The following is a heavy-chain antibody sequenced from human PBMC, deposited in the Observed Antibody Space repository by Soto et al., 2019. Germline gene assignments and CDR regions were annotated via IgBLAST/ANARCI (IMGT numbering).Heavy chain of an antibody. CDR1: GFTLSYYT. J-gene: IGHJ4*02. CDR3: AREGGYCSSTSCYILVDWLSKGDFDY. CDR2: ISYDGSNK. D-gene: IGHD2-2*02. Sequence: GGSLRLSCAASGFTLSYYTMHWVRQAPGKGLEWVAVISYDGSNKYYADSVKGRFTVSRDNSKNTLYLQMNSLRAEDTAVYYCAREGGYCSSTSCYILVDWLSKGDFDYWGQGTLVTVSS. V-gene: IGHV3-30-3*01.